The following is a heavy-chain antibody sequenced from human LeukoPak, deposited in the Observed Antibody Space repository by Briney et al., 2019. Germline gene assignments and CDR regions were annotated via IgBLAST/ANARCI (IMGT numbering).Heavy chain of an antibody. V-gene: IGHV3-30*04. CDR2: ISYDGSNK. D-gene: IGHD3-9*01. Sequence: GRSLRLSCAASGLTFSSHAMHWVRQAPGKGLEWVAVISYDGSNKYYADSVKGRFTISRDNSKNTLYLQMNSLRAEDTAVYYCITIFSYWGQGTLVTVSS. CDR1: GLTFSSHA. J-gene: IGHJ4*02. CDR3: ITIFSY.